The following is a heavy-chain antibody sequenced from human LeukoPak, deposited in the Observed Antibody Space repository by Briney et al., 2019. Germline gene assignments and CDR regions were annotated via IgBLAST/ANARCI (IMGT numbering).Heavy chain of an antibody. Sequence: GESLKISCKGSGYSFTSYWIGWVRQMPGKGLEWMGIIYPGDSDTRYSPSFQGQVTISADKSISTAYLQWSSLKASDTAMYYCARLEYSSGWYGELGYWGQGTLVTVSS. CDR2: IYPGDSDT. CDR3: ARLEYSSGWYGELGY. J-gene: IGHJ4*02. CDR1: GYSFTSYW. D-gene: IGHD6-19*01. V-gene: IGHV5-51*01.